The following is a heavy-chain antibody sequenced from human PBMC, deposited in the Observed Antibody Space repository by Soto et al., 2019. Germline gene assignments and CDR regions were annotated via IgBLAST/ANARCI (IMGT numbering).Heavy chain of an antibody. Sequence: LRLSCAASGFSLSDFWMHWIRQAPGKGLVWVARISDDAITRSYADFVEGRFTISRDNAKNMVYLQLNSLTTDDTAFYYCAREVPISAVNYIDHWGQGALVTSPQ. V-gene: IGHV3-74*01. D-gene: IGHD5-12*01. CDR2: ISDDAITR. J-gene: IGHJ4*02. CDR3: AREVPISAVNYIDH. CDR1: GFSLSDFW.